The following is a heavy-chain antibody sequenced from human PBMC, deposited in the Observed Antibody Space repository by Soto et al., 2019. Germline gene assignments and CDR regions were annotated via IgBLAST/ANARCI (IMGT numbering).Heavy chain of an antibody. V-gene: IGHV3-33*01. CDR1: GFRFSSYA. Sequence: HPGGSLRLSCAASGFRFSSYAMHWVRQAPGKGLKWVAAIWYDGDTKFYADSVKGRFTISRDNSKTTLFLQMNSLRPEDSAVYYCARDYSGSYYFDSWGQGTLVTVSS. J-gene: IGHJ4*02. D-gene: IGHD1-26*01. CDR2: IWYDGDTK. CDR3: ARDYSGSYYFDS.